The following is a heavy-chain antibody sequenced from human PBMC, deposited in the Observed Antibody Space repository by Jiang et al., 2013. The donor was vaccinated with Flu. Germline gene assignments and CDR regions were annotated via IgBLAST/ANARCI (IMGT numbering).Heavy chain of an antibody. D-gene: IGHD1-26*01. CDR3: ARGTGGTLDY. CDR2: TYYRSKWYN. CDR1: GDSVSSNSVD. Sequence: QTLSLTCAISGDSVSSNSVDWNWIRQSPSRGLEWLGRTYYRSKWYNDYAVSVRSRITVNPATSKNHFSLQLNSVTPEDTAVYYCARGTGGTLDYWGQGTLVTVSS. V-gene: IGHV6-1*01. J-gene: IGHJ4*02.